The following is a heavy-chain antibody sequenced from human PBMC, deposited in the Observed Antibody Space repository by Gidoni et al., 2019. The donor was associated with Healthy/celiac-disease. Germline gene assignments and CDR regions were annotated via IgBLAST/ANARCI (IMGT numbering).Heavy chain of an antibody. CDR1: GFTFSSYA. V-gene: IGHV3-23*01. D-gene: IGHD5-18*01. CDR2: ISGSGGST. Sequence: EVQLLESGGGLVQPGGSLRRSCAASGFTFSSYAMSWVRQAPGKGLEWVSAISGSGGSTYYADSVKGRFTISRDNSKNTLYLQMNSLRAEDTAVYYCANQRGYSYGVWFDPWGQGTLVTVSS. J-gene: IGHJ5*02. CDR3: ANQRGYSYGVWFDP.